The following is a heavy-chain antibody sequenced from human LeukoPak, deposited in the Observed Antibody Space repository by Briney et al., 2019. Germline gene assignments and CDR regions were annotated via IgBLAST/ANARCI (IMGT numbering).Heavy chain of an antibody. D-gene: IGHD3-22*01. CDR1: GGSISSGDYY. V-gene: IGHV4-30-4*01. CDR3: ARASYYYDSSGYYPADAFDI. J-gene: IGHJ3*02. CDR2: IYYSGST. Sequence: KASETLSLTCTVSGGSISSGDYYWSWIRQPPGKGLEWIGYIYYSGSTYYNPALKSRVTISVDTSKNQFSVKLSSVTAADTAVYYCARASYYYDSSGYYPADAFDIWGQGTMVTVSS.